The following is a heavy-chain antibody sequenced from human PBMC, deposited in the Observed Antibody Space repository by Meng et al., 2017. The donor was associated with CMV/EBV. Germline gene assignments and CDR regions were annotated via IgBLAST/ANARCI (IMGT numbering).Heavy chain of an antibody. CDR3: EKDRGRWGSGPFDY. CDR1: GFTFSSYA. Sequence: GRSLRPSCAASGFTFSSYAMSWVRQAPGRGLEWVSAISGSGGSTYYADSVKGRFTIARDNSKNTLYLQMNSLRAEDTAVYYCEKDRGRWGSGPFDYWGQGTLVTVSS. J-gene: IGHJ4*02. D-gene: IGHD7-27*01. V-gene: IGHV3-23*01. CDR2: ISGSGGST.